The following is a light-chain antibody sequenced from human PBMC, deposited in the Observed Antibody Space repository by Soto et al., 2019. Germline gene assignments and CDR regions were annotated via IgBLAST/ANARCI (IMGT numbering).Light chain of an antibody. CDR3: QQYGSSPRT. CDR1: QSVSSNY. V-gene: IGKV3-20*01. Sequence: EIVLTQSPGTLSLSPGERATFSFRASQSVSSNYLAWYQQKPGQAPRLLIYGALKRATGIPDRFSGSGSVTDFTLTISRMEPEDFAVYCCQQYGSSPRTFGQGTKVDIK. CDR2: GAL. J-gene: IGKJ1*01.